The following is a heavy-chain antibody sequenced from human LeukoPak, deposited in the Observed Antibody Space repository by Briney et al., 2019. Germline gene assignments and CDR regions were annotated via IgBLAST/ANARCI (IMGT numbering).Heavy chain of an antibody. CDR2: ISAYNGNT. J-gene: IGHJ4*02. CDR3: AREGCSGGSCYIRLVDY. V-gene: IGHV1-18*01. D-gene: IGHD2-15*01. Sequence: ASVKVSCKASGYTFTSYGISWVRRAPGQGLEWMGWISAYNGNTNYAQKLQGRVTMTTDTSTSTAYMELRSLRSDDTAVYYCAREGCSGGSCYIRLVDYWGQGTLVTVSS. CDR1: GYTFTSYG.